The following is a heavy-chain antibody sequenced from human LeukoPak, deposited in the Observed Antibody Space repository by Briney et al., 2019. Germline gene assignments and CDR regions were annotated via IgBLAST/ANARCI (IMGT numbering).Heavy chain of an antibody. V-gene: IGHV3-7*01. CDR3: ARSRPYPYYYDSSGYYDY. CDR1: GFTFSSSW. CDR2: INQDEI. J-gene: IGHJ4*02. D-gene: IGHD3-22*01. Sequence: GGSLRLSCAASGFTFSSSWMSWVRQGPGKGLQWVASINQDEIHYVDAVRGRFTVSRDNAKNSLYLQMNSLRAEDTAVYYCARSRPYPYYYDSSGYYDYWGQGTLVTVSS.